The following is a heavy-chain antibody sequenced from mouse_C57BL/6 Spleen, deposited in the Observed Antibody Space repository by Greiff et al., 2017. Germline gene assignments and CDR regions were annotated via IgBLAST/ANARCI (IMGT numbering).Heavy chain of an antibody. V-gene: IGHV1-64*01. Sequence: QVQLQQPGAELVKPGASVKLSCKASGYTFTSYWMHWVKQRPGQGLEWIGMIHPNSGSTNYNEKFKSKATLTVDKSSSTAYMQLSSLTSEDSAVYYCARRGDSNRFAYWGQGTLVTVSA. D-gene: IGHD2-5*01. CDR1: GYTFTSYW. CDR3: ARRGDSNRFAY. CDR2: IHPNSGST. J-gene: IGHJ3*01.